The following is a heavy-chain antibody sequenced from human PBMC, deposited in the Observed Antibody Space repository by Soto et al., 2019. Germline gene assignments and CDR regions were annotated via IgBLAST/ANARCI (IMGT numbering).Heavy chain of an antibody. J-gene: IGHJ6*02. CDR1: GFTFSSYG. V-gene: IGHV3-33*01. CDR3: ARGHYYDSSGYRANYYYYYGTDV. CDR2: IWYDGSNK. Sequence: GGSLRLSCAASGFTFSSYGMHWVRQAPGKGLEWVAVIWYDGSNKYYADSVKGRFTISRDNSKNTLYLQMNSLRAEDTAVYYCARGHYYDSSGYRANYYYYYGTDVWGQGTTVTVSS. D-gene: IGHD3-22*01.